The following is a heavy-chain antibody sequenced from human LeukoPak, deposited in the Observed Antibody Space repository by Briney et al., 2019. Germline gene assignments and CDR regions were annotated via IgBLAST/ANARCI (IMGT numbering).Heavy chain of an antibody. Sequence: ASVKVSCKASGYTFTGYYMHWVRQAPGQGREWMGWINPNSGGTNYAQKFQGRVTMTRDTSISTAYIELSRLRSDDTAVYYCAKVGRSGYDFVMGDYFDYWGQGTLVTVSS. D-gene: IGHD5-12*01. V-gene: IGHV1-2*02. CDR3: AKVGRSGYDFVMGDYFDY. CDR1: GYTFTGYY. J-gene: IGHJ4*02. CDR2: INPNSGGT.